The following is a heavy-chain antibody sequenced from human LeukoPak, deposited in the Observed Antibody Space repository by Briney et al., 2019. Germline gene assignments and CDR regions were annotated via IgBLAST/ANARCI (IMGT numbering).Heavy chain of an antibody. CDR3: AKDKGREGDY. CDR2: ISSDGIDK. J-gene: IGHJ4*02. Sequence: GGSLRLSCAASGFPFSNYGMHWVRRAPGKGLEWVAVISSDGIDKYYADSVKGRFTISRDNSKNTLYLQMSSLRAEDTAVYYCAKDKGREGDYWGQGTLVTVSS. V-gene: IGHV3-30*18. CDR1: GFPFSNYG.